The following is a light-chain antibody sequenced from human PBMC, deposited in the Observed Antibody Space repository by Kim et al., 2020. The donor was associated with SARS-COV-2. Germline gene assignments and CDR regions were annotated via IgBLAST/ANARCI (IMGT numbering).Light chain of an antibody. CDR2: YDD. CDR3: AAWDDSLNVWV. V-gene: IGLV1-36*01. Sequence: RHRVTISYPGRNSNIRNKAVNWYQQRPGKAPKLLIYYDDLLPSGVSDRFSVSKSGTSASLAISGLQSEDEADYYCAAWDDSLNVWVFGGGTQLTVL. CDR1: NSNIRNKA. J-gene: IGLJ3*02.